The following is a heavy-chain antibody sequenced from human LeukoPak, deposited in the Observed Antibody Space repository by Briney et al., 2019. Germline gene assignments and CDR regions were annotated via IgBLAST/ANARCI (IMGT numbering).Heavy chain of an antibody. CDR2: ISGSGGST. CDR1: GFTFSSYA. CDR3: ARGEGYCSGGSCLGY. D-gene: IGHD2-15*01. Sequence: GGSLRLSCGASGFTFSSYAMSWVRQAPGKGLEWVSVISGSGGSTNYADSVKGRFTISRDNSKNTLYLQMHSLRAEDTAICYCARGEGYCSGGSCLGYWGQGTLVTVSS. V-gene: IGHV3-23*01. J-gene: IGHJ4*02.